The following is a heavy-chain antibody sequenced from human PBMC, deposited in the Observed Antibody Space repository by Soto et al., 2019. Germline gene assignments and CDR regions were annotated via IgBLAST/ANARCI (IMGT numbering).Heavy chain of an antibody. J-gene: IGHJ6*02. V-gene: IGHV3-30*18. D-gene: IGHD6-6*01. CDR2: ISYDGSNK. CDR3: AKDRYSSSEFLADRRTYYYYYGMDV. Sequence: GGSLRLSCAASGFTFSSYGMHWVRQAPGKGLEWVAVISYDGSNKYYADSVKGRFTISRDNSKNTLYLQMNSLRAEDTAVYYCAKDRYSSSEFLADRRTYYYYYGMDVWGQGTTVTVSS. CDR1: GFTFSSYG.